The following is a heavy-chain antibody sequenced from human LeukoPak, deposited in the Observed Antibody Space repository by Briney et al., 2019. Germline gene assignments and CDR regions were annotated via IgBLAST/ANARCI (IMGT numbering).Heavy chain of an antibody. V-gene: IGHV1-18*01. Sequence: ASVKVSCKASGYTFTSYGISWVRQAPGQGLEWMGWISAYNGNTNYAQKLQGRVTMTRSTSISTAYMELSSLRSEDTAVYYCARGYYYGSGTSPGLDYWGQGTLVTVSS. D-gene: IGHD3-10*01. CDR3: ARGYYYGSGTSPGLDY. CDR2: ISAYNGNT. J-gene: IGHJ4*02. CDR1: GYTFTSYG.